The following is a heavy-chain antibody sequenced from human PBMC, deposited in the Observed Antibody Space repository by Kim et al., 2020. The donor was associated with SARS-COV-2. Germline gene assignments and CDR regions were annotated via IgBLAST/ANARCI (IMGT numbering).Heavy chain of an antibody. D-gene: IGHD3-3*01. V-gene: IGHV3-23*01. CDR1: GFTFSSYA. CDR2: ISGSGGST. J-gene: IGHJ6*02. Sequence: GGSLRLSCAASGFTFSSYAMSWVRQAPGKGLEWVSAISGSGGSTYYADSVKGRFTISRDNSKNTLYLQMNSLRAEDTAVYYCANPRIFGVVNPYYYYGMDVWGQGTTGTVSS. CDR3: ANPRIFGVVNPYYYYGMDV.